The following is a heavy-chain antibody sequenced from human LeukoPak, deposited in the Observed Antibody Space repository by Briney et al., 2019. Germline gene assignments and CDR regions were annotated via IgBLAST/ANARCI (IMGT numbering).Heavy chain of an antibody. Sequence: ASVKVSCKASGYTFTGYYMHWVRQAPGQGLEWMGWINPNSGGTNYAQKFQGRVTMTRDTSISTAYMELSRLRSDDTAVYYCARESIEPELRYFDWLPMRRLTYNWFDPWGQGTLITVSS. CDR1: GYTFTGYY. CDR2: INPNSGGT. V-gene: IGHV1-2*02. CDR3: ARESIEPELRYFDWLPMRRLTYNWFDP. J-gene: IGHJ5*02. D-gene: IGHD3-9*01.